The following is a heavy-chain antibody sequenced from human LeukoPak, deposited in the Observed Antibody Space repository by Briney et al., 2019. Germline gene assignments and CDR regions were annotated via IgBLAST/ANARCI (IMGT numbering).Heavy chain of an antibody. CDR3: ATGRDYGDERGAFDI. CDR2: ISAYNGNT. D-gene: IGHD4-17*01. J-gene: IGHJ3*02. Sequence: GASVKVSCKASGYTFTSYGFSWVRQAPGQGLEWMGWISAYNGNTNYAQNLQGRVTMTTDTSTSTVYMELRSLRSDDTAVYYCATGRDYGDERGAFDIWGQGTMVTVSS. V-gene: IGHV1-18*01. CDR1: GYTFTSYG.